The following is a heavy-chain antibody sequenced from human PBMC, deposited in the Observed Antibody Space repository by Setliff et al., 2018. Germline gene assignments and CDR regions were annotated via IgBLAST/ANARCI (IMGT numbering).Heavy chain of an antibody. D-gene: IGHD6-19*01. Sequence: GGSLRLSCAASGFAFNNYPMGWARQAPGKGLEWVSGISDDGGRDTYYTDSVKGRFTISGDNSKNTLYLQMNSLRAEDTAVYYCATKAVAGTGGQGTLVTVSS. V-gene: IGHV3-23*01. CDR3: ATKAVAGT. CDR1: GFAFNNYP. CDR2: ISDDGGRDT. J-gene: IGHJ4*02.